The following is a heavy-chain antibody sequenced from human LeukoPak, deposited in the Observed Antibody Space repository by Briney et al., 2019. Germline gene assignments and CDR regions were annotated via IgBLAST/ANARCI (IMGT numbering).Heavy chain of an antibody. CDR3: ATTTVTTGYWYFDL. D-gene: IGHD4-17*01. V-gene: IGHV4-59*08. CDR2: VYNSGST. CDR1: CGSFSSYY. J-gene: IGHJ2*01. Sequence: PSETLSLTCAVYCGSFSSYYWSWIRQPPGRGLEWIGYVYNSGSTNYNPSLKSRVTISVDTSKNRFSLKLSSVTAADTAVYYCATTTVTTGYWYFDLWGRGTLVTVSS.